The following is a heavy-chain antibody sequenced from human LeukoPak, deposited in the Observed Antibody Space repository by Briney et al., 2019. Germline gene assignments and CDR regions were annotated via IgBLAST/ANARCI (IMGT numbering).Heavy chain of an antibody. V-gene: IGHV4-34*01. J-gene: IGHJ4*02. D-gene: IGHD2-2*01. Sequence: SETLSLTCAVYGGSFSGYYWSWIRQPPGKGLEWLGEINHSGSTNYNPSLKSRVTISVDTSKNQFSLKLSSVTAADTAVYYCASTQKYCSSTSCHYSWGQGTLVTVPS. CDR2: INHSGST. CDR3: ASTQKYCSSTSCHYS. CDR1: GGSFSGYY.